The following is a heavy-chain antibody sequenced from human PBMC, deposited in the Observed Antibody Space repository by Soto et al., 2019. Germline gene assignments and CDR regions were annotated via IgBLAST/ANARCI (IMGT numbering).Heavy chain of an antibody. CDR3: ARRYYDFWSGYYNDAFDI. J-gene: IGHJ3*02. Sequence: GASVKGSCKASGYTFTRFDIKWVRQGPGQGGEWMGWMNPNSGNTGYAQKFQGRVTMTRNTSISTAYMELSSLRSEDTAVYYCARRYYDFWSGYYNDAFDIWGQGTMVTVSS. CDR1: GYTFTRFD. CDR2: MNPNSGNT. D-gene: IGHD3-3*01. V-gene: IGHV1-8*01.